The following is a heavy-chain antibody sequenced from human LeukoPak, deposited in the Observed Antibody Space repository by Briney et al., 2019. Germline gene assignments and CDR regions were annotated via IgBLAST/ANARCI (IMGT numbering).Heavy chain of an antibody. J-gene: IGHJ6*03. CDR3: ARLSWFPGTSYYYMDV. CDR1: GGSISSYY. V-gene: IGHV4-59*01. Sequence: SETLSLTCTVSGGSISSYYWSWIGQPPGKGVDCIGYIYYSGTTNYNPSLKSRVTISLDTSKNQFSLKLTSVTAADTAVYYCARLSWFPGTSYYYMDVWGKGTTVTVSS. CDR2: IYYSGTT. D-gene: IGHD1-1*01.